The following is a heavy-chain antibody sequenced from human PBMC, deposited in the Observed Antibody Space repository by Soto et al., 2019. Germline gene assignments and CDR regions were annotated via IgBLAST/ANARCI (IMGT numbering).Heavy chain of an antibody. Sequence: GASVKVSCKASGGTFSRYAISWVRQAPGQGLEWMGGIIPIFGTANYAQKFQGRVTITADESTSTAYMELSSLRSEDTAVYYCALGGRNTVTNYYYYGMDVWGQGTTVTVSS. J-gene: IGHJ6*02. CDR3: ALGGRNTVTNYYYYGMDV. D-gene: IGHD4-4*01. V-gene: IGHV1-69*13. CDR1: GGTFSRYA. CDR2: IIPIFGTA.